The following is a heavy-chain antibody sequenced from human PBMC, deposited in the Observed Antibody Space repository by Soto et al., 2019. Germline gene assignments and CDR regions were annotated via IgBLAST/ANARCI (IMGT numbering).Heavy chain of an antibody. J-gene: IGHJ4*02. Sequence: GGSLRLSCAASGFTFSSYGMHWVRQAPGKGLEWVAVIWYDGSNKYYADSVKGRFTISRDNSKNTLYLQMNSLRAEDTAVYYCARDENYSDILTGYPVGYWGQGTLVTVSS. CDR1: GFTFSSYG. D-gene: IGHD3-9*01. CDR2: IWYDGSNK. CDR3: ARDENYSDILTGYPVGY. V-gene: IGHV3-33*01.